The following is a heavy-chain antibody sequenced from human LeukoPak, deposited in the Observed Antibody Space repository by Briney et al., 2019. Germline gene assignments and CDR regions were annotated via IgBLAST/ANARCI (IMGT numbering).Heavy chain of an antibody. CDR3: AKVKEMYSSGSYYFDY. CDR1: GFTFSNYG. CDR2: VSHGGGTK. J-gene: IGHJ4*02. D-gene: IGHD6-19*01. Sequence: PGGSLRLSCAASGFTFSNYGMQWVRQAPGKGLEWLAVVSHGGGTKFYADSVKGRFTISRDNSKNTLWLQMNSLRAEDTAVYYCAKVKEMYSSGSYYFDYWGQGTLVTVSS. V-gene: IGHV3-30*18.